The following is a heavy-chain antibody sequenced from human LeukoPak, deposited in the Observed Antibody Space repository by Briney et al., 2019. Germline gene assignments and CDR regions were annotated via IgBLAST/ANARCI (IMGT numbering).Heavy chain of an antibody. J-gene: IGHJ4*02. CDR3: ARRRYYYDSSGYYYDY. D-gene: IGHD3-22*01. V-gene: IGHV4-39*01. CDR2: IYYSGST. CDR1: GGPISSSSYY. Sequence: SETLSLTCTVSGGPISSSSYYWGWIRQPPGKGLEWIGSIYYSGSTYYNPSLKSRVTISVDTSKNQFSLKLSSVTAADTAVYYCARRRYYYDSSGYYYDYWGQGTLVTVSS.